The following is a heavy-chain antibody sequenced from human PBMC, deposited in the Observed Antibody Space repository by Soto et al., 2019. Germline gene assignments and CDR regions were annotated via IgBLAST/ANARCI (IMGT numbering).Heavy chain of an antibody. CDR2: ITRTDST. CDR1: YA. J-gene: IGHJ4*02. Sequence: YAMSWVRQAPGKGLEWVSAITRTDSTYYADSVKGRFTISRDNSRNTLYLQMNSLGAEDAALYYCAKALVGEVGATDYWGQGTLVTVSS. CDR3: AKALVGEVGATDY. D-gene: IGHD1-26*01. V-gene: IGHV3-23*01.